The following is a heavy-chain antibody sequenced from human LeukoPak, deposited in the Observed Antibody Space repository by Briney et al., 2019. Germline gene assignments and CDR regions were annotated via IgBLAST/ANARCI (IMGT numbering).Heavy chain of an antibody. Sequence: SETLSLTCAVSGYSISSGYYWGWIRQPPGKGLEWIGSIYHSGSTYYNPSVKSRVTISVDTSKNQFSLKLSSVTAADTAVYYCARMVVVVAAYYFDYWGQGTLVTVSS. CDR2: IYHSGST. CDR1: GYSISSGYY. V-gene: IGHV4-38-2*01. D-gene: IGHD2-15*01. J-gene: IGHJ4*02. CDR3: ARMVVVVAAYYFDY.